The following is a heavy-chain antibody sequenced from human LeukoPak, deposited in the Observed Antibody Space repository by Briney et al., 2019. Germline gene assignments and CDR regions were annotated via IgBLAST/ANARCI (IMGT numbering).Heavy chain of an antibody. V-gene: IGHV3-53*01. CDR2: MYAGGTT. J-gene: IGHJ5*02. D-gene: IGHD6-19*01. CDR1: GVIVSRNF. CDR3: ARGSGSGWPLDR. Sequence: LGGSLRLSCAASGVIVSRNFMSWVRQAPGKGLQWVAIMYAGGTTDYSDSVRGRFHISRDSSNNTLSLQINSLRAEDTAVYYCARGSGSGWPLDRWGQGALVTVSS.